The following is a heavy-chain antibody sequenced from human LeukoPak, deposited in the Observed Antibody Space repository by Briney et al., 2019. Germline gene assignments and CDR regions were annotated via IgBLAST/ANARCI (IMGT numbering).Heavy chain of an antibody. Sequence: GGSLRLSCAASGFTFSTYAMRWVRRAPGKGLEWVSAISGSGGSTYYADSVKGRFTISRDNSKNTLYLQMNSLRAEDTAVYYCAKIKGWYYYGSGSYPDYWGQGTLVTFSS. CDR1: GFTFSTYA. D-gene: IGHD3-10*01. CDR3: AKIKGWYYYGSGSYPDY. V-gene: IGHV3-23*01. J-gene: IGHJ4*02. CDR2: ISGSGGST.